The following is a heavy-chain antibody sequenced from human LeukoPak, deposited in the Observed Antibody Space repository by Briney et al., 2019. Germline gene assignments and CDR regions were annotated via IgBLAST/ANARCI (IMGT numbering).Heavy chain of an antibody. CDR2: ITGSSTWT. Sequence: PGGCLRLSCEASGFTFRTYGMTWVRQAPGKGLEWVSGITGSSTWTYYADSVRGRFTISRDNSKNTLHLQMNNLTADDTAIYYCARELVSLGTGYFDLWGRGTLVTVSS. D-gene: IGHD2-8*02. V-gene: IGHV3-23*01. CDR3: ARELVSLGTGYFDL. J-gene: IGHJ2*01. CDR1: GFTFRTYG.